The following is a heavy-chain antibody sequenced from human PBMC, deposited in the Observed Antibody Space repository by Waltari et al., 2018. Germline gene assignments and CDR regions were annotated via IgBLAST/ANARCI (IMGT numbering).Heavy chain of an antibody. D-gene: IGHD6-13*01. CDR2: TSAYNGNT. CDR1: GYTFTSYG. Sequence: VQLVQPGAEVKKPGASVKVSCKASGYTFTSYGISWVRQAPGQGLEWMGWTSAYNGNTNYAQKLQGRVTMTTDPSTSRAYMELRSLRSDDTAVYYCARDEERSSSWYGPDYWGQGTLVTVSS. V-gene: IGHV1-18*01. CDR3: ARDEERSSSWYGPDY. J-gene: IGHJ4*02.